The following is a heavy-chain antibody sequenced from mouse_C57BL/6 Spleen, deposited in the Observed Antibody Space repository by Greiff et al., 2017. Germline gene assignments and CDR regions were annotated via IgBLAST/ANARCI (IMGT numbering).Heavy chain of an antibody. CDR3: ARDGDGSSTDFDG. D-gene: IGHD1-1*01. V-gene: IGHV5-4*01. J-gene: IGHJ1*03. Sequence: EVMLVESGGGLVKPGGSLKLSCAASGFTFSSYAMSWVRQTPEKRLEWVATISDGGSYTYYPDNVKGRFTISRDNAKNNLYLQMSHLKSEDTAMYYCARDGDGSSTDFDGWGTGTTVTVSS. CDR1: GFTFSSYA. CDR2: ISDGGSYT.